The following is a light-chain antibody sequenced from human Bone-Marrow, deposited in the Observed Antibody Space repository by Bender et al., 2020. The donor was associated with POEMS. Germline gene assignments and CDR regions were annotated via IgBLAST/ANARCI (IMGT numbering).Light chain of an antibody. CDR3: GSYTVFNTAV. Sequence: SYVLTQPPSVSVAPGRTATVTCGGEDIQSKSVHWYQQKPGQAPVLVVYDDKDRPSGIPERFSGSSSGTTVTLTISGIQAEDEADYYCGSYTVFNTAVFGTGTKVTVL. J-gene: IGLJ1*01. CDR2: DDK. CDR1: DIQSKS. V-gene: IGLV3-21*03.